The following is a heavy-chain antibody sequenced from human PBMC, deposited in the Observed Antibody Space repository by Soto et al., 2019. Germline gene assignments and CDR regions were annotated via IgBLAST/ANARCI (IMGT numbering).Heavy chain of an antibody. CDR2: INHSGST. D-gene: IGHD6-19*01. V-gene: IGHV4-34*01. Sequence: SETLSLTCAVYGGSFSRYSWSWIRQPPGKGLEWIGEINHSGSTNYNPSLKRRVTISVDTSKNQFSLKLGAVTTADTAVDYCEREGLGDSSGWWFDYWGQRTPVTVSS. CDR3: EREGLGDSSGWWFDY. J-gene: IGHJ5*01. CDR1: GGSFSRYS.